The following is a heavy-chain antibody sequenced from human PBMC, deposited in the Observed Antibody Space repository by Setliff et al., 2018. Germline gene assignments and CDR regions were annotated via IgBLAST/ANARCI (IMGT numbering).Heavy chain of an antibody. Sequence: GGSLRLSCVASGFTFSSYAMSWVRQAPGKGLEWVSAISGSSGNTFYADSVKGRFTISTDNSKNTLYLQMNSLTAEDTAVYYCARDRPGPSFGGMDVWGQGTTVTVSS. CDR2: ISGSSGNT. D-gene: IGHD3-3*01. CDR3: ARDRPGPSFGGMDV. J-gene: IGHJ6*02. CDR1: GFTFSSYA. V-gene: IGHV3-23*01.